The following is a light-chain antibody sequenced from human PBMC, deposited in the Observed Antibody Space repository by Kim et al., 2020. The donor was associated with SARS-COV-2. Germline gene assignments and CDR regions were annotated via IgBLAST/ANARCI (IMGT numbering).Light chain of an antibody. J-gene: IGKJ1*01. CDR2: KAS. V-gene: IGKV1-5*03. Sequence: AAVGDRVTITCRASQSISSWLAWYQQKPGKAPKLLIYKASSLESGVPSRFSGSGSGTEFTLTISSLQPDDFATYYCQQYNSYSQTFGQGTKVDIK. CDR1: QSISSW. CDR3: QQYNSYSQT.